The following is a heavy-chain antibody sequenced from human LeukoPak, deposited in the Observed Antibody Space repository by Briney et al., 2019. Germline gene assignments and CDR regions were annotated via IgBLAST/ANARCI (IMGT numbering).Heavy chain of an antibody. Sequence: SQTLSLTCTVSGGSISSGSYYWSWIRQPPGKGLEWIGYIYYSGSTNYNPSLKSRVTISVDTSKNQFSLKLSSVTAADTAVYYCARVTGFDYWGQGTLVTVSS. CDR3: ARVTGFDY. V-gene: IGHV4-61*01. CDR1: GGSISSGSYY. D-gene: IGHD2-21*02. CDR2: IYYSGST. J-gene: IGHJ4*02.